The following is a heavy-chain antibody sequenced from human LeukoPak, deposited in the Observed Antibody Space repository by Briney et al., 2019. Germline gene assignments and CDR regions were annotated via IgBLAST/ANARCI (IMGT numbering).Heavy chain of an antibody. J-gene: IGHJ4*02. V-gene: IGHV4-59*01. D-gene: IGHD3-22*01. CDR2: IYYSGST. CDR1: GVSFSSYY. Sequence: SGTLSLTCTVSGVSFSSYYWTWIRQPPGKGLEWIGYIYYSGSTNKNPSLNSRVTMSIDTSKKQFSLKLSAVTAADTAVYYCARVNYDSSGYFDYWGQGTLVTVSS. CDR3: ARVNYDSSGYFDY.